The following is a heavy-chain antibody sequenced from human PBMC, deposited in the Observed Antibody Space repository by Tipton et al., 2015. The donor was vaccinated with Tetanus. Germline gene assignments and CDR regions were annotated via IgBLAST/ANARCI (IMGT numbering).Heavy chain of an antibody. CDR2: INHSGST. CDR1: GGSFSGYY. D-gene: IGHD4-17*01. Sequence: TLSLTCAVYGGSFSGYYWSWIRQPPGKGLEWIGEINHSGSTNYNPSLKSRVTISVDTSKNQFSLKLSSVTAADTAVYYCARGRGGDYVDYYYGMDVWGQGTTVTVSS. V-gene: IGHV4-34*01. J-gene: IGHJ6*02. CDR3: ARGRGGDYVDYYYGMDV.